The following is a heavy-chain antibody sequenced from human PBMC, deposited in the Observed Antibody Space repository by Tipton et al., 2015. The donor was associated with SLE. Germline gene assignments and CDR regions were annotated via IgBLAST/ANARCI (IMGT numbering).Heavy chain of an antibody. J-gene: IGHJ4*02. CDR1: GGSISSGSYY. Sequence: TLSLTCTVSGGSISSGSYYWSWIRQPAGKGLEWIGRIYTSGSTNYNPSLKSRVTISVDTSKNQFSLKLSSVTAADTAVYYCAREEVAGPALGYWGQGTLVTVSS. D-gene: IGHD6-19*01. CDR2: IYTSGST. V-gene: IGHV4-61*02. CDR3: AREEVAGPALGY.